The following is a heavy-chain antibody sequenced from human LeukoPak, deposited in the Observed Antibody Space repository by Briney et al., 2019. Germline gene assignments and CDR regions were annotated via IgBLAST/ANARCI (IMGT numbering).Heavy chain of an antibody. D-gene: IGHD3-3*01. J-gene: IGHJ6*02. CDR2: IKGDGSYK. CDR1: GFTFSNYW. Sequence: PGGSLRLSCAASGFTFSNYWMSWVRQAPGKGLEWVANIKGDGSYKYYVDSVKGRFTTSRDNAKSSVYLQMNSLRAEDTAVYYCARDGTQYYDFWSGYSHGTSYYGMDVWGQGTTVTVSS. CDR3: ARDGTQYYDFWSGYSHGTSYYGMDV. V-gene: IGHV3-7*01.